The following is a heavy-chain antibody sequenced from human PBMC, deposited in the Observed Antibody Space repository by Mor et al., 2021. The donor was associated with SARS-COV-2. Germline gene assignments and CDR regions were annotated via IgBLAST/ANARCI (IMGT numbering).Heavy chain of an antibody. J-gene: IGHJ1*01. CDR3: ARDSGDSSGYRLFQ. CDR1: TFSSYA. V-gene: IGHV3-30-3*01. D-gene: IGHD3-22*01. CDR2: ISYDGSNK. Sequence: TFSSYAMHWVRQAPGKGLEWVAVISYDGSNKYYADSVKGRFTISRDNSKNTLYLQMNSLRAEDTAVYYCARDSGDSSGYRLFQ.